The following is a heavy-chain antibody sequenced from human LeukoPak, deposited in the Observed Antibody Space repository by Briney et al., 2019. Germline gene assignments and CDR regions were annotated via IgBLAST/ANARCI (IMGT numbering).Heavy chain of an antibody. Sequence: PPETLSLTCTVSGGSISGYYWSWIRQLPGKGLEWIGYIHYSGSTNYNPSLKSRVTISVDTSKNQFSLKLSSVTAADTAVYYCARQELDKALTYDYWGQGTLVTVSS. V-gene: IGHV4-59*08. J-gene: IGHJ4*02. D-gene: IGHD4/OR15-4a*01. CDR1: GGSISGYY. CDR2: IHYSGST. CDR3: ARQELDKALTYDY.